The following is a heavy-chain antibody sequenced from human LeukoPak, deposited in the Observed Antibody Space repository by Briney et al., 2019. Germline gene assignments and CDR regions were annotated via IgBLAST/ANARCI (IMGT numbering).Heavy chain of an antibody. J-gene: IGHJ6*03. Sequence: QPGGSLRLSCVATGFTFSNYGMHWIRQSPRMGLEWLAFIRYDGSYIYYADSVKGRFTISRDNAKNSLFLQMNDLRAEDTAVYYCARDALDIVVVVAAVYSYYYMDVWGKGTTVTVSS. V-gene: IGHV3-30*02. D-gene: IGHD2-15*01. CDR1: GFTFSNYG. CDR2: IRYDGSYI. CDR3: ARDALDIVVVVAAVYSYYYMDV.